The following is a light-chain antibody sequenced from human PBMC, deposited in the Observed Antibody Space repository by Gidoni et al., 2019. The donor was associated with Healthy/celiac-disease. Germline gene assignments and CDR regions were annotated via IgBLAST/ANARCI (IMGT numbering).Light chain of an antibody. V-gene: IGKV1-33*01. CDR1: QDISNY. CDR2: DAS. CDR3: HQYDTLPPYT. J-gene: IGKJ2*01. Sequence: DIQMTQSPSSLSASVGDRVTITCQASQDISNYLNWYQQKPGKAPKLLIYDASNLETGVPSRFSGSGSGTDFTFTISSLQPEDIATYYCHQYDTLPPYTFGQWTKLEIK.